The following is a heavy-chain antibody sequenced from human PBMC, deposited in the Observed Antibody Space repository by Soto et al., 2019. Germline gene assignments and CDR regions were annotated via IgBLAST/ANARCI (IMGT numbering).Heavy chain of an antibody. V-gene: IGHV4-38-2*02. D-gene: IGHD5-18*01. CDR3: ARCGYSYSARFFDS. CDR2: IYHSGST. Sequence: SETLSLTCTVSGHSISSGFYYWGWVRQPPGKGPQWIGSIYHSGSTYYNPSLQSRATMSVDTSKNQLSLKLSSVTAADTAVYYCARCGYSYSARFFDSWGQGTRVTVSS. J-gene: IGHJ4*02. CDR1: GHSISSGFYY.